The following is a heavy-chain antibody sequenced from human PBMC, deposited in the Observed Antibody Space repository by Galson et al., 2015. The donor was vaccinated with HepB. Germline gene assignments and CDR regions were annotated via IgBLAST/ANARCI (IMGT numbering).Heavy chain of an antibody. D-gene: IGHD6-13*01. CDR3: ARDMYSGGSWYRGVPGY. CDR2: ISAYNGNT. V-gene: IGHV1-18*01. Sequence: SVKVSCKASGYTFTSYGISWVRQAPGQGLEWMGWISAYNGNTNYTQKLQGRVTMTTDTSTSTAYMELRSLRSDDTAVYYCARDMYSGGSWYRGVPGYWGQGTLVTVSS. CDR1: GYTFTSYG. J-gene: IGHJ4*02.